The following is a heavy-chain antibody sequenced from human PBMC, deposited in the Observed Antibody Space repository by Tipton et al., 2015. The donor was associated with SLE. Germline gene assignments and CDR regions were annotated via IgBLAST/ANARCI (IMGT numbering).Heavy chain of an antibody. Sequence: LRLSCTVSGGSISSSSYYWGWIRQPPGKGLEWIGSIYYSGSTYYNPSLKSRVTISVDTSKNQFSLKLSSVTAADTAVYYCARHPNRSPGNYYYGLDVWGQGTTVTVSS. V-gene: IGHV4-39*01. J-gene: IGHJ6*02. D-gene: IGHD3-10*01. CDR2: IYYSGST. CDR3: ARHPNRSPGNYYYGLDV. CDR1: GGSISSSSYY.